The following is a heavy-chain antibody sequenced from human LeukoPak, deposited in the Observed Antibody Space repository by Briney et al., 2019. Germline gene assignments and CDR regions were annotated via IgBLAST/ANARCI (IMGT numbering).Heavy chain of an antibody. V-gene: IGHV4-39*01. Sequence: SETLSLTCPVSGGSISSSSYYWGWIRQPPGKGLEWIGSIYYSGSTYYNPSLKSRVTISVDTSKNQFSLKLSSVTAADTAVYYCARGDITIFGVVITFDYWGQGTLVTVSS. CDR1: GGSISSSSYY. CDR3: ARGDITIFGVVITFDY. CDR2: IYYSGST. J-gene: IGHJ4*02. D-gene: IGHD3-3*01.